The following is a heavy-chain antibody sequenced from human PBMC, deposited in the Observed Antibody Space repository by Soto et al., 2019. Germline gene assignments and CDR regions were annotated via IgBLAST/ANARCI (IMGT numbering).Heavy chain of an antibody. CDR1: RGSISSYY. D-gene: IGHD2-15*01. CDR3: ARDTYCSGGSCYADGMDV. Sequence: PSETLSLTCTVSRGSISSYYWSWIRQPPGKGLEWIGYIYYSGSTNYNPSLKSRVTISVDTSKNQFSLKLSSVTAADTAVYYCARDTYCSGGSCYADGMDVWGQGTTVTVCS. V-gene: IGHV4-59*01. J-gene: IGHJ6*02. CDR2: IYYSGST.